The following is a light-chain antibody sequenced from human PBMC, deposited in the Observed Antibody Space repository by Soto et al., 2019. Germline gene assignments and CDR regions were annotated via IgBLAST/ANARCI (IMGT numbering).Light chain of an antibody. CDR3: PSFGRGEQPCVV. V-gene: IGLV2-8*01. Sequence: QSALTQPPSASGSPGQSVTISCTGTSTDIGGYNFVSWYQQQPGKAPPLLIYEVYKRPSGVPDRFSGGKSGSTASLTVSGRHADDDADYYCPSFGRGEQPCVVFGGGTKVTVL. CDR1: STDIGGYNF. J-gene: IGLJ2*01. CDR2: EVY.